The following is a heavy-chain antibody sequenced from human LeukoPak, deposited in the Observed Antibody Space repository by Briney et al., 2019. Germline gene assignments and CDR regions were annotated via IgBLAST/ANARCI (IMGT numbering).Heavy chain of an antibody. CDR3: ARDLMVRGVIRSPFDI. Sequence: GGSLRLSCAASGFTFSTYAMTWVRQAPGKRLEWVSLISASGSPTYYADSVKGRFTISRDNAKNSLYLQMHSLRAEDTALYWCARDLMVRGVIRSPFDIWGQGTMVTVSS. D-gene: IGHD3-10*01. V-gene: IGHV3-23*01. CDR2: ISASGSPT. J-gene: IGHJ3*02. CDR1: GFTFSTYA.